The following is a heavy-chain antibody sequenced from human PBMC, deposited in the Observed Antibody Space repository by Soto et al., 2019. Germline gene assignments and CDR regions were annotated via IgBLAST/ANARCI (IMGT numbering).Heavy chain of an antibody. D-gene: IGHD1-26*01. CDR1: GYSFSDYF. CDR2: INPKTAAT. J-gene: IGHJ6*02. V-gene: IGHV1-2*02. CDR3: ASIKWSLNYYNATVV. Sequence: QVQLVQSGAEVKKSGASVKVSCKPSGYSFSDYFIQWVRQAPGQGLEWVAWINPKTAATNYAKKFQGRFYRTGDTSSTTAYMELTRLRPDDTAVYYGASIKWSLNYYNATVVWGQGTTVIVSS.